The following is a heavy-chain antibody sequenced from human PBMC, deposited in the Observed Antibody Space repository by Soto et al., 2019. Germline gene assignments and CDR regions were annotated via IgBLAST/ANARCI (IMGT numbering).Heavy chain of an antibody. V-gene: IGHV1-18*04. J-gene: IGHJ6*02. D-gene: IGHD2-15*01. CDR3: ARDWGGIVVVVAAAGMDV. Sequence: QVQLVQSGAEVKKPGASVKVSCKASGYTFTSYGISWGRQAPGQGLEWMGWISAYNGNTTYAQKLQGRITMTTDTSTSTAYMELRSLRSDDTAVYYCARDWGGIVVVVAAAGMDVWGQGTTVTVSS. CDR2: ISAYNGNT. CDR1: GYTFTSYG.